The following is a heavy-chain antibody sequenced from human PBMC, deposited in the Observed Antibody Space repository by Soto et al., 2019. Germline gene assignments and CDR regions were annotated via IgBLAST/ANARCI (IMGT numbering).Heavy chain of an antibody. J-gene: IGHJ6*02. D-gene: IGHD1-26*01. Sequence: ASVKVSCKASGYTFTSDYMHWVRQAPGQGLEWMGIINPSGGSTSYAQKFQGRVTMTRDTSTSTVYMELSSLRSEDTAVYYCAREFKGLGSSGSYLRYYGMDVWGQGTTVTVSS. CDR1: GYTFTSDY. V-gene: IGHV1-46*01. CDR3: AREFKGLGSSGSYLRYYGMDV. CDR2: INPSGGST.